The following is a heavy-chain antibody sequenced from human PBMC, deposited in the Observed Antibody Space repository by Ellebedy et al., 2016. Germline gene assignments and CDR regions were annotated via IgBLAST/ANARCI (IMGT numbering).Heavy chain of an antibody. J-gene: IGHJ5*02. CDR1: GGSISSHY. V-gene: IGHV4-59*04. D-gene: IGHD5-12*01. CDR3: AGGYSSSGWFDP. Sequence: GSLRLSXTVSGGSISSHYWSWIRQPPGKGLEWIGSIYYSGSTYYNPSLKSRVTISVDRSKNQFSLELSSVTAADTAVYHCAGGYSSSGWFDPWGQGTLVTVST. CDR2: IYYSGST.